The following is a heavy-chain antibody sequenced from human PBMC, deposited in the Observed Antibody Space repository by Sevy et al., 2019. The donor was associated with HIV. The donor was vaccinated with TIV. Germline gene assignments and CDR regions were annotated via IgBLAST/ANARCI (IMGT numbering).Heavy chain of an antibody. CDR3: ARGWYYDY. V-gene: IGHV3-7*01. CDR2: IKQDGSDK. D-gene: IGHD2-15*01. Sequence: GGSLRLSCAASGFTFTNYWMNWVRQAPGKGLEWVANIKQDGSDKHYVDSVEGRFTISRDNAKGSVYLQMNSLRAEDTAVYYCARGWYYDYWGHGTLVTVSP. CDR1: GFTFTNYW. J-gene: IGHJ4*01.